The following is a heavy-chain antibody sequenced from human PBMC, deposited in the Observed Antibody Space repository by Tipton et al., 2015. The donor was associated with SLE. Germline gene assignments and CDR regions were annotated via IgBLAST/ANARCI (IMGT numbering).Heavy chain of an antibody. CDR1: GGSFSGYY. CDR3: SGYSSSWYQYLYGMDV. J-gene: IGHJ6*02. D-gene: IGHD6-13*01. V-gene: IGHV4-34*01. CDR2: INHTGST. Sequence: LRLSCAVYGGSFSGYYWSWIRQPPGKGLEWIGEINHTGSTNYNPSLKSRLTISVDTSKKQFSLKLSSVTAADTAVYYCSGYSSSWYQYLYGMDVWGQGTTVTVSS.